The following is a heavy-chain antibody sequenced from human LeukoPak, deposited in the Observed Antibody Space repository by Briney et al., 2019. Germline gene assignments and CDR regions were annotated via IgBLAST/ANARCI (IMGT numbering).Heavy chain of an antibody. Sequence: ASVKVSCKASGYTFTGYYMHWVRQAPGQGLEWMGWINPNSGGTNYAQKFQGRVTMTRDTSISTAYMELSRLRSDDTAVYYCARERRYCGSTSCYTYAFDIWGQGTMVTVSS. J-gene: IGHJ3*02. CDR3: ARERRYCGSTSCYTYAFDI. CDR2: INPNSGGT. D-gene: IGHD2-2*02. V-gene: IGHV1-2*02. CDR1: GYTFTGYY.